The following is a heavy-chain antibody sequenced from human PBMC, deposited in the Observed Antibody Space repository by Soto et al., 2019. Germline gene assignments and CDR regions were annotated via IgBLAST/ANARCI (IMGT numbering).Heavy chain of an antibody. Sequence: TLSLTCTVSGCAISSHNYFWSWIRQHPGKGLEWIGYISYTGSAYYSPSLESRVTISVDTSKNQFSLRLNSVTAADTAMYYCAREVVSPATSDAFDIWGQGTMVTVSS. V-gene: IGHV4-31*03. CDR2: ISYTGSA. D-gene: IGHD1-26*01. J-gene: IGHJ3*02. CDR1: GCAISSHNYF. CDR3: AREVVSPATSDAFDI.